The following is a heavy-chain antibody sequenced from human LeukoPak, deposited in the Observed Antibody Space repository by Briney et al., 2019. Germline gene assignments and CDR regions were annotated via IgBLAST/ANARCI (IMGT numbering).Heavy chain of an antibody. CDR3: AKASWVSSTDAVR. CDR1: GFTVSSSY. V-gene: IGHV3-53*01. Sequence: PGGSLRLSCAASGFTVSSSYMSWVRQAPGKGLEWVSVIYSGGSTYYADSVKGRFTLSSDSSRNTVYFQLNNLRVEDTAIYYCAKASWVSSTDAVRWGQGTLVTVSS. J-gene: IGHJ4*02. D-gene: IGHD3-16*01. CDR2: IYSGGST.